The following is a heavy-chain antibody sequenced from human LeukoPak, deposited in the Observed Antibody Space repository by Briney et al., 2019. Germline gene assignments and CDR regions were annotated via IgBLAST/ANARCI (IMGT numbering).Heavy chain of an antibody. V-gene: IGHV3-30*02. CDR2: IRYDGSNK. J-gene: IGHJ4*02. CDR1: GFTFSSYG. Sequence: GGSLRLSCAASGFTFSSYGMHWVRQAPGKGLEWVAFIRYDGSNKYYADSVKGRFTISRDNSKNTLYLQMNSLRAEDTAVHYCAKDPTGYYYDSSGYYGGYWGQGTLVTVSS. D-gene: IGHD3-22*01. CDR3: AKDPTGYYYDSSGYYGGY.